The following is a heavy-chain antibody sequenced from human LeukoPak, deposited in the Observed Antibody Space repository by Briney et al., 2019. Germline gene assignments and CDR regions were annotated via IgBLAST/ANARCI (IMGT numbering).Heavy chain of an antibody. CDR2: INPSGGST. CDR3: ARELYCSSTGCEPAFDY. V-gene: IGHV1-46*01. J-gene: IGHJ4*02. Sequence: ASVKVSCKASGYTFTSYYMHWVRQAPGQGLEWMGIINPSGGSTSYAQKFQGRVTMTRDTSTSTVYMELSSLRSEDTAVYYCARELYCSSTGCEPAFDYWGQGTLVTVSS. CDR1: GYTFTSYY. D-gene: IGHD2-2*01.